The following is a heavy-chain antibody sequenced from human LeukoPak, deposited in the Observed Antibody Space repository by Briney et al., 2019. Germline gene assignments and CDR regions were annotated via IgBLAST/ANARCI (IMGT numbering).Heavy chain of an antibody. V-gene: IGHV3-7*01. CDR2: IKQDGSEK. J-gene: IGHJ4*02. CDR1: GFTFSSYW. D-gene: IGHD4-17*01. CDR3: AKEIWPTVTIPGRTYFDY. Sequence: GGSLRLSCAASGFTFSSYWMSWVRQAPGKGLEWVANIKQDGSEKDYVDSVKGRFTISRDTAKNSLYLQMNSLRAEDTAVYYCAKEIWPTVTIPGRTYFDYWGQGSLVTVSS.